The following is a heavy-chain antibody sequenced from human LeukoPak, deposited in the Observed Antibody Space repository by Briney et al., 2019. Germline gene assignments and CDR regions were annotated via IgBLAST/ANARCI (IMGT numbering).Heavy chain of an antibody. D-gene: IGHD6-13*01. CDR1: GFTFSSYW. CDR2: INSDGSST. J-gene: IGHJ4*02. CDR3: AKGGYSSSWYLFDY. V-gene: IGHV3-74*01. Sequence: PGGSLRLSCAASGFTFSSYWMHWVRQAPGKGLVWVSRINSDGSSTSYADSVKGRFTISRDNAKNTLYLQMNSLRAEDTAVYYCAKGGYSSSWYLFDYWGQGTLVTVSS.